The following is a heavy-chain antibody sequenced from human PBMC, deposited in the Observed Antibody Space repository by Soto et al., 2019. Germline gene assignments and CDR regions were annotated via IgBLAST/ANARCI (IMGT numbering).Heavy chain of an antibody. V-gene: IGHV1-18*01. Sequence: ASVKVSFKASGYTFTSYGISWVRQAPGQGLEWMGWISAYNGNTNYAQKLQGRVTITADESTSTAYMELSSLRSEDTAVYYCARAYYYDSSAWESFDYWGQGTLVTVSS. CDR3: ARAYYYDSSAWESFDY. D-gene: IGHD3-22*01. CDR2: ISAYNGNT. J-gene: IGHJ4*02. CDR1: GYTFTSYG.